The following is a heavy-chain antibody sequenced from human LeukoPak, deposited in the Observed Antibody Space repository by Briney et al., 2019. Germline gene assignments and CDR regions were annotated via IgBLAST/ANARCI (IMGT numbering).Heavy chain of an antibody. CDR1: GGSISSYY. CDR3: ARVGRWLQFIDY. Sequence: PSETLSLTCTVSGGSISSYYWSWIRQPPGKGLEWIGYIYYSGSTNYNPSLKSRVTISVDTSKNQFSLKLSSVTAADTAVYYCARVGRWLQFIDYWGQGTLVTVSS. J-gene: IGHJ4*02. CDR2: IYYSGST. V-gene: IGHV4-59*01. D-gene: IGHD5-24*01.